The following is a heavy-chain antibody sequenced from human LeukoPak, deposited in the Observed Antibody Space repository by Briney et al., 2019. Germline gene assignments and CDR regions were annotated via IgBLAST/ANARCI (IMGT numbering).Heavy chain of an antibody. D-gene: IGHD3-22*01. CDR3: ARDCSASSSDYYPLGY. V-gene: IGHV3-66*01. Sequence: GGSLRLSCAASGFTVSSKYMSWVRQAPGKGLEWVSVIYSGGSTYYADSVKGRFTISRDNSKNTVYLQMNSLRAEGTAVYYCARDCSASSSDYYPLGYWGQGTLVTVSS. J-gene: IGHJ4*02. CDR1: GFTVSSKY. CDR2: IYSGGST.